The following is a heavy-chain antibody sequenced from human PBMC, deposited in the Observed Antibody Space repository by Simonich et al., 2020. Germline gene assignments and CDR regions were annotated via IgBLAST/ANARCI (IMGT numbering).Heavy chain of an antibody. D-gene: IGHD4-4*01. J-gene: IGHJ3*02. CDR2: INSDGNST. CDR1: GFTFSSYW. V-gene: IGHV3-74*01. Sequence: EVQLVESGGGLVQPGGSLRLSCAASGFTFSSYWMHWVRQAPGKGLVLVLRINSDGNSTSYADPVKGRFTITRDNAKNTLYLQMNSRRAEDTAVYYCARDYSNYDAFDIWGQGTMVTVSS. CDR3: ARDYSNYDAFDI.